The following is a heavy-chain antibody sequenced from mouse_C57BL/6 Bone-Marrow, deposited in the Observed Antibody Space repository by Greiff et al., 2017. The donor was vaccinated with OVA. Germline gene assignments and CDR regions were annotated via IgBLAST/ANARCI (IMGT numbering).Heavy chain of an antibody. J-gene: IGHJ3*01. CDR3: ARSGIYYDYDGGFAY. Sequence: VKLQESGPELVKPGASVKISCKASGYAFSSSWMNWVKQRPGKGLEWIGRIYPGDGDTNYNGKFKGKATLTADKSSSTAYMQLSSLTSEDSAVYFCARSGIYYDYDGGFAYWGQGTLVTVSA. D-gene: IGHD2-4*01. V-gene: IGHV1-82*01. CDR1: GYAFSSSW. CDR2: IYPGDGDT.